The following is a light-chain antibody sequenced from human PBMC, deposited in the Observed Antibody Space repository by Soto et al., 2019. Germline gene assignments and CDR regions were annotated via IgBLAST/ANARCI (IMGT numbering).Light chain of an antibody. Sequence: QSVLTQPPSASGTPGQRVTISCSGSSSNIGRNTVNWYQQLPGTAPKLLIYSVNQRPSGVPDRFSGSKSGTSASLAISGLQSEDEADYYCAAWDASLNGRLFGGGTQLTVL. V-gene: IGLV1-44*01. CDR2: SVN. J-gene: IGLJ2*01. CDR3: AAWDASLNGRL. CDR1: SSNIGRNT.